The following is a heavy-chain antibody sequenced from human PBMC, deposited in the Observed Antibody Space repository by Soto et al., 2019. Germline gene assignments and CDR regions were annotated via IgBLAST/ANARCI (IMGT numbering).Heavy chain of an antibody. V-gene: IGHV3-23*01. J-gene: IGHJ6*03. CDR1: GFTFSSYA. D-gene: IGHD3-10*01. CDR3: AKNSRGVLPLLYYMDV. Sequence: GGSLRLSCAASGFTFSSYAMSWVRQAPGKGLEWVSAISGSGGSTYYADSVKGRFTISRDNSKNTLYLQMNSLRAEDTAVYYCAKNSRGVLPLLYYMDVWGKGTTVTVSS. CDR2: ISGSGGST.